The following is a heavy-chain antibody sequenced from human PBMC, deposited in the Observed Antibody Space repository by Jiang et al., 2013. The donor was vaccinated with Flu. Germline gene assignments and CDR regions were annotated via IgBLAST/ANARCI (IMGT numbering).Heavy chain of an antibody. Sequence: SGAEVKKPGASVEVSCKASGYTFTDYYLHWVREAPGQGLEWMGWINPHSGVTNHAQKFQGRVAMTRDKSISTVYMEPTGLRSDDTAVYYCARDGTLAARPYFYYGMDVWGQGTTVTVSS. CDR3: ARDGTLAARPYFYYGMDV. D-gene: IGHD6-6*01. CDR1: GYTFTDYY. V-gene: IGHV1-2*02. J-gene: IGHJ6*02. CDR2: INPHSGVT.